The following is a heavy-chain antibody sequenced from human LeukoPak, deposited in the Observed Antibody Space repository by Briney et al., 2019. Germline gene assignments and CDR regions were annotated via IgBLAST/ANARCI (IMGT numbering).Heavy chain of an antibody. CDR1: GGSISSYY. CDR2: IYYSGST. V-gene: IGHV4-59*12. J-gene: IGHJ6*03. D-gene: IGHD4-11*01. Sequence: KPSETLSLTCTVSGGSISSYYWSWIRQPPGKGLEWIGYIYYSGSTNYNPSLKSRVTISVDTSKNQFSLKLSSVTAADTAVYYCARCYYSNYDYYYYYMDVWGKGTTVTVSS. CDR3: ARCYYSNYDYYYYYMDV.